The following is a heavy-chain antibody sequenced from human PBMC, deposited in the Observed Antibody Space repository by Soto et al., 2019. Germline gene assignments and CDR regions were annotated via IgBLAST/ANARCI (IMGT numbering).Heavy chain of an antibody. CDR3: ARVYDSSGLIILFVY. D-gene: IGHD3-22*01. Sequence: QVQLQESGPGLVKPSQTLSLTCTVSGGSISSGDYYWSWIRQPPGKGLEWIGYIYYSGSTYYNPSLTSRVTISVDTSKNQFSLKLSSVPAADTAVYYCARVYDSSGLIILFVYWGQGTLVTVSS. CDR1: GGSISSGDYY. CDR2: IYYSGST. J-gene: IGHJ4*02. V-gene: IGHV4-30-4*01.